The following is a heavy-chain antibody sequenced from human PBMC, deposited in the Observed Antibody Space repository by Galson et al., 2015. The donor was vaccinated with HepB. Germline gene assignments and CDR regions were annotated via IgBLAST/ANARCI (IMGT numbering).Heavy chain of an antibody. CDR1: GFTFGDYA. CDR2: IRSEAFGGTT. V-gene: IGHV3-49*03. J-gene: IGHJ4*02. D-gene: IGHD1-26*01. Sequence: SLRLSCAASGFTFGDYAMSWFRQAPGKGLEWVGFIRSEAFGGTTECAASVKGRFTISRDDSKSIAYLQLNSLKSEDTAVFYCTRFSGSHYHFDNWGQGTLVTVSS. CDR3: TRFSGSHYHFDN.